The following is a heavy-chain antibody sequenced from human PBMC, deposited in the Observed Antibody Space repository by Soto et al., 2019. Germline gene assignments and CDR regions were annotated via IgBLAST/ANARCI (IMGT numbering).Heavy chain of an antibody. V-gene: IGHV3-23*01. D-gene: IGHD2-2*01. CDR1: GFTFSSYA. CDR2: IGESGTPT. CDR3: ARHIPGVRYYGMDV. Sequence: EVQLLESGGGLVQPGGSLRLSCAASGFTFSSYAMKWVRQAPGKGLEWVSLIGESGTPTYYADSVKGRFTISRDNSGKTLFLEMYSLRAEDTAVYYCARHIPGVRYYGMDVWGQGTTVTVSS. J-gene: IGHJ6*02.